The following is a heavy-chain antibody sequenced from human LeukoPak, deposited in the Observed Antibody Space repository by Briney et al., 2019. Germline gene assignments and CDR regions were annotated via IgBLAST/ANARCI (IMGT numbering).Heavy chain of an antibody. CDR1: GDSINSYF. D-gene: IGHD6-13*01. CDR2: IYGSGSA. Sequence: SETLSLTCSVSGDSINSYFWSWLRQPAGKGLEWIGRIYGSGSANYNPSLKSRVTLSVDTSRNLFFLNLTSVTAADTAVYFCAREGDVAAASRGLSYWGQGTLVTVSS. V-gene: IGHV4-4*07. CDR3: AREGDVAAASRGLSY. J-gene: IGHJ4*02.